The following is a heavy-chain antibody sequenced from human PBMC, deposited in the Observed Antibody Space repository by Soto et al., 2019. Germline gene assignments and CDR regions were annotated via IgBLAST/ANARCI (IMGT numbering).Heavy chain of an antibody. CDR1: GYTLTELS. D-gene: IGHD6-13*01. V-gene: IGHV1-24*01. CDR2: FDPEDGET. J-gene: IGHJ3*02. Sequence: ASVKVSCKVSGYTLTELSMHWVRQAPGKGLEWMGGFDPEDGETIYAQKFQGRVTMTEDTSTDTAYMELSSLRSEDTAVYYCAHRPRAAGARDAFDIWGQGTMVTVSS. CDR3: AHRPRAAGARDAFDI.